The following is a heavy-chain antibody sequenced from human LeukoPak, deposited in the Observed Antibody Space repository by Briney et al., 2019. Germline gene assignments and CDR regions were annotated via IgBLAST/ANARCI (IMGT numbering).Heavy chain of an antibody. CDR3: AKSNLWDGDLYDAYDV. D-gene: IGHD3-16*01. V-gene: IGHV3-30-3*02. Sequence: PGRSLRLSCAASGFTFSSYAMHWVRQAPGKGLEWVAVISCDGSNKYSADSVKGRFTSSRDNSRNTLYLQMNSLRAEDTAVYYCAKSNLWDGDLYDAYDVWGQGAMVTVSS. CDR2: ISCDGSNK. J-gene: IGHJ3*01. CDR1: GFTFSSYA.